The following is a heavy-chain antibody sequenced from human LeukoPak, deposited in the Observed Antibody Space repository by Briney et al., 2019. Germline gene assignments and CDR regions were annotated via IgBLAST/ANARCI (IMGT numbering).Heavy chain of an antibody. V-gene: IGHV3-15*01. D-gene: IGHD5-24*01. Sequence: GGSLRLSCAASGFTLSNPWMSWVRQAPGKGGEGVGRIKSKTDGGTTDYAAPVKGRFTISRDDSTNTLYLQMNSLKTEDTAVYYCTTGVDGYNFDYWGQGTLVTVSS. CDR3: TTGVDGYNFDY. CDR1: GFTLSNPW. CDR2: IKSKTDGGTT. J-gene: IGHJ4*02.